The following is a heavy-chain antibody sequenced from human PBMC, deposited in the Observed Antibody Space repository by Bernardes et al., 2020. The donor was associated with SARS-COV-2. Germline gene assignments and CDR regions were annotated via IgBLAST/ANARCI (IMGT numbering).Heavy chain of an antibody. V-gene: IGHV4-34*01. CDR3: ARARRDGYNGRYFDY. J-gene: IGHJ4*02. Sequence: SETLSLTCAVYGGSFSGSYWSWIRQPPGQGLEWIGEINHSGSTNYNPSLKSRVTISVDTSKNQFSLKLSSVTAADTAVYYCARARRDGYNGRYFDYWGQGTLVTVSS. CDR2: INHSGST. D-gene: IGHD5-12*01. CDR1: GGSFSGSY.